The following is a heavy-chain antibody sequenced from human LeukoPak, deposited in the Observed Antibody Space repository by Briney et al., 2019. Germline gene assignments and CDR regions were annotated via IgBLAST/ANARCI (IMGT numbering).Heavy chain of an antibody. CDR3: ARGRLASNYYYYYMDV. Sequence: SETLSLTCTVSGYSISSGYYWGWIRQPPGKGLEWIGSIYHSGSTYYNPSLKSRVTISVDTSKNQFSLKLSSVTAADTAVYYCARGRLASNYYYYYMDVWGKGTTVTVSS. CDR1: GYSISSGYY. CDR2: IYHSGST. D-gene: IGHD6-25*01. J-gene: IGHJ6*03. V-gene: IGHV4-38-2*02.